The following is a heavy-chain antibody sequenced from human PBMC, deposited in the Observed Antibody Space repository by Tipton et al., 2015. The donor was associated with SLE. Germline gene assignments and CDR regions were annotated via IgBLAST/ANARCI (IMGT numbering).Heavy chain of an antibody. CDR3: ARRGIAVAGIHWYFDL. J-gene: IGHJ2*01. Sequence: TLSLTCAVSGYSISSGYYWGWIRQPPGKGLDWIASIYHSGSTYYNPSLKSRVTISVDTSKNQFSLKLSSVTAADTAVYYCARRGIAVAGIHWYFDLWGRGTLVTVSS. CDR2: IYHSGST. D-gene: IGHD6-19*01. CDR1: GYSISSGYY. V-gene: IGHV4-38-2*01.